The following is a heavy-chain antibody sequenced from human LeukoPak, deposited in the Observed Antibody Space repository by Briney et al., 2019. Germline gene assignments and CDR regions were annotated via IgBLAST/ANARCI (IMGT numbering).Heavy chain of an antibody. J-gene: IGHJ4*02. CDR2: ISYDGSNK. CDR3: AGLVAWRNFDY. CDR1: GFTLSSYA. Sequence: GGSLRLSCAASGFTLSSYAMHWVRQAPGKGLEWVAVISYDGSNKYYADSVKGRFTISRDNSKNTLYLQMNSLRAEDTAVYYCAGLVAWRNFDYWGQGTLVTVSS. V-gene: IGHV3-30*04. D-gene: IGHD3-3*01.